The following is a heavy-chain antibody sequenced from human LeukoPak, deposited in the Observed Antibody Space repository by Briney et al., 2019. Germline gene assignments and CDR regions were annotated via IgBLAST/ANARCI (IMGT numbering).Heavy chain of an antibody. D-gene: IGHD3-10*01. J-gene: IGHJ1*01. CDR1: GASISSGDYL. CDR3: ASFGASAEYFQH. Sequence: SQTLSLTCTVSGASISSGDYLWSWIRQPPGMGLEWIGNIYYSGSTNYNASLKSRVTISIDTSKNQFSLNLSSVTAADTAVYYCASFGASAEYFQHWGQGTLVTVSS. V-gene: IGHV4-30-4*01. CDR2: IYYSGST.